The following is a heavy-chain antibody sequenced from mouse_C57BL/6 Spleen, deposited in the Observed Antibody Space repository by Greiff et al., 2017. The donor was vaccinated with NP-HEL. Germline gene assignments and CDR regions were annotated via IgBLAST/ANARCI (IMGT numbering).Heavy chain of an antibody. CDR3: AKNGGYGSSYSFAY. J-gene: IGHJ3*01. CDR1: GFSLTSYG. D-gene: IGHD1-1*01. CDR2: IWRGGST. V-gene: IGHV2-5*01. Sequence: QVQLQQSGPGLVQPSQSLSITCTVSGFSLTSYGVHWVRQSPGQGLEWLGGIWRGGSTDYNAAFMSRLSITTDNSKSQVFFKMNSLQADDTAIYYCAKNGGYGSSYSFAYWGQGTLVTVSA.